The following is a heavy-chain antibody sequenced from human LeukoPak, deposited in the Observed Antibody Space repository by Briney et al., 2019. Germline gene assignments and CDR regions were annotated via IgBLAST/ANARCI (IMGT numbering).Heavy chain of an antibody. CDR2: ISGSGVST. D-gene: IGHD3-22*01. CDR3: ARVYYYDSSGLDY. Sequence: GGSLRLSCAASGFTFGTYAMSWVRQAPGKGLEWVSAISGSGVSTYYADSVKGRFTISRDTPNNTLYLQMNSLRAEDTAVYYCARVYYYDSSGLDYWGQGTLVSVSS. V-gene: IGHV3-23*01. J-gene: IGHJ4*02. CDR1: GFTFGTYA.